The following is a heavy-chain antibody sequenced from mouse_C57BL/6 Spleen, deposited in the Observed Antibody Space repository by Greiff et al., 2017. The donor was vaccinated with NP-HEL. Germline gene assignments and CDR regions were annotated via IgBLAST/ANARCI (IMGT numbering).Heavy chain of an antibody. CDR1: GFSLTSYG. D-gene: IGHD2-12*01. CDR2: IWSGGST. V-gene: IGHV2-2*01. Sequence: QVQLKESGPGLVQPSQSLSITCTVSGFSLTSYGVHWVRQSPGKGLEWLGVIWSGGSTDYNAAFISRLSISKDNSKSQVFFKMNSLQADDTAIYYCARSVTRGGYAMDYWGQGTSVTVSS. J-gene: IGHJ4*01. CDR3: ARSVTRGGYAMDY.